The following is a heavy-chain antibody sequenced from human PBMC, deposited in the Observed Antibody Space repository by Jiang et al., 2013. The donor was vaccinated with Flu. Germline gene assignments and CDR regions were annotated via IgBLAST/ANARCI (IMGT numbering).Heavy chain of an antibody. CDR2: SIIVEAP. CDR3: ARRGYCSSTSCYKNYYYYYYMDV. D-gene: IGHD2-2*01. Sequence: YYWSWIRQPPGRGWSGLGKSIIVEAPTTTRPSKSRVTISVDTSKNQFSLKLSSVTAADTAVYYCARRGYCSSTSCYKNYYYYYYMDVWGKGTTVTVSS. V-gene: IGHV4-34*01. J-gene: IGHJ6*03. CDR1: YY.